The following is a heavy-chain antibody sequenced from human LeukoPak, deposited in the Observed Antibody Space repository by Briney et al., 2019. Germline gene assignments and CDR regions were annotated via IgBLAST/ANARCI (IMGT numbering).Heavy chain of an antibody. D-gene: IGHD2-2*01. CDR1: GGSIGSSSYY. Sequence: PSETLSLTCTVSGGSIGSSSYYWGWIRQPPGKGLEWIGSIYYSGSTNYNPSLKSRVTMSVDTSKNQFSLKLSSVTAADTAVYYCARDVYCSSTSCYPDAFDIWGQGTMVTVSS. CDR3: ARDVYCSSTSCYPDAFDI. V-gene: IGHV4-39*07. CDR2: IYYSGST. J-gene: IGHJ3*02.